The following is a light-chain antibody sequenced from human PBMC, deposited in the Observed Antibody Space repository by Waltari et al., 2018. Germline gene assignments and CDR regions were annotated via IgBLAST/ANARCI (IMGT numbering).Light chain of an antibody. V-gene: IGKV1-5*03. CDR3: QQYNTYST. CDR2: KAS. CDR1: QSVSSW. J-gene: IGKJ1*01. Sequence: DIQMTQFPSTLSASVGDSVTIPCRASQSVSSWLAWYQQKPGKAPKLLIYKASTLEGGVPSRFSGSGSGTEFTLTISSLQPDDFATYYCQQYNTYSTFGQGTKVDIK.